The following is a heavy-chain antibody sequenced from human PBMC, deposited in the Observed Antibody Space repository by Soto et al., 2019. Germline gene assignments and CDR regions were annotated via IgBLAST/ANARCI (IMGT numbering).Heavy chain of an antibody. CDR1: GYTFTSYD. V-gene: IGHV1-8*01. J-gene: IGHJ4*02. CDR2: MNPNSGNT. Sequence: QVQLVQSGAEVKKPWASVKVSCKASGYTFTSYDINWVRQDTGQGLEWMGWMNPNSGNTGYAQKFEGRVTMTRTTSISTAYMELSSLRSEDTAVYYCTMTIYGDNVDSWGQGTLGSVST. CDR3: TMTIYGDNVDS. D-gene: IGHD4-17*01.